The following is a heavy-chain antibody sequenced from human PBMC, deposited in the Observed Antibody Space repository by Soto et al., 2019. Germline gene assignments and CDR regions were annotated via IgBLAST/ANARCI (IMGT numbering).Heavy chain of an antibody. CDR1: GGTFSSLD. J-gene: IGHJ6*02. CDR2: IIPISETT. D-gene: IGHD3-22*01. CDR3: ARALLSHSYDSGGYDSYFHAMDV. V-gene: IGHV1-69*06. Sequence: SVKVSCKASGGTFSSLDINWVRQAPGQGLEWMGGIIPISETTNYAQIFQGRVSIVADKSTSTAYMELSRLRSEDTAVYYCARALLSHSYDSGGYDSYFHAMDVWGQGTPVTVSS.